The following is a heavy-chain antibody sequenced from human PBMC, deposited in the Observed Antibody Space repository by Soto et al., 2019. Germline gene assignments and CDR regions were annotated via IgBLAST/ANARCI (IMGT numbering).Heavy chain of an antibody. CDR1: GGTFSSLD. J-gene: IGHJ6*02. CDR2: IIPISETT. D-gene: IGHD3-22*01. CDR3: ARALLSHSYDSGGYDSYFHAMDV. V-gene: IGHV1-69*06. Sequence: SVKVSCKASGGTFSSLDINWVRQAPGQGLEWMGGIIPISETTNYAQIFQGRVSIVADKSTSTAYMELSRLRSEDTAVYYCARALLSHSYDSGGYDSYFHAMDVWGQGTPVTVSS.